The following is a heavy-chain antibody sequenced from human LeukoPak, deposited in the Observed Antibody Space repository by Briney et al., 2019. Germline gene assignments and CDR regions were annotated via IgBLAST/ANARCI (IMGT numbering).Heavy chain of an antibody. Sequence: SETLSLIYTVSGGSISRGDYYWGRIRQPPGKGLEWIVSMYHSGITYYNPSLKSRVTISANTAKNQFSLKLSSVTAADTDLYFCATHINPVFEDILTDYLGFDPWGQGTLVTVSS. CDR3: ATHINPVFEDILTDYLGFDP. J-gene: IGHJ5*02. V-gene: IGHV4-39*01. CDR2: MYHSGIT. D-gene: IGHD3-9*01. CDR1: GGSISRGDYY.